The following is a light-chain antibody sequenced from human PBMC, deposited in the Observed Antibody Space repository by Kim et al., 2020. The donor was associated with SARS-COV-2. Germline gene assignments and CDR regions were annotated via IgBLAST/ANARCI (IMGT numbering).Light chain of an antibody. J-gene: IGKJ4*01. V-gene: IGKV3-20*01. Sequence: EVVLTQSPGTLSLSPGERATLSCRASQSVSSTYLAWYQQKPGQAPRLVMYGASSRAAGIPDRFSGSGSGTDFTLTISRLEPEDFAVYYCQQYGSSPLTFGGGTKVDIK. CDR1: QSVSSTY. CDR3: QQYGSSPLT. CDR2: GAS.